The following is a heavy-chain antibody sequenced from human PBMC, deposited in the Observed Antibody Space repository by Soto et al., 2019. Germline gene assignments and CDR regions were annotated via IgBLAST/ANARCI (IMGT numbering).Heavy chain of an antibody. CDR2: IIPVFRAP. J-gene: IGHJ6*02. CDR3: ARDKGRPQLGGNYSYITDV. Sequence: QVHLVQSGAEVKKPGSSVKVSCKVSGGTFNTYAISWVRQAPGQGLEWMGGIIPVFRAPDYAQKFQGRVTITADESARTAYMELNGLRSEDTAVYYCARDKGRPQLGGNYSYITDVWGQGTSVTVSS. CDR1: GGTFNTYA. V-gene: IGHV1-69*12. D-gene: IGHD3-3*02.